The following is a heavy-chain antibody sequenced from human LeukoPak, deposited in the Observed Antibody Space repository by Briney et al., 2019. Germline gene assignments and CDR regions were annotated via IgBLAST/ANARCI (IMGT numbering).Heavy chain of an antibody. J-gene: IGHJ4*02. Sequence: SETLSLTCAVYGGSFSGYFWSWIRQPAGKGLEWIGEINHSGSTNYNPSLKSRVTISVDTSKNQFSLKLSSVTAADTAVYYCASTPGRYYYDSSGYYKYWGQGTLLTVSS. D-gene: IGHD3-22*01. CDR3: ASTPGRYYYDSSGYYKY. V-gene: IGHV4-34*01. CDR2: INHSGST. CDR1: GGSFSGYF.